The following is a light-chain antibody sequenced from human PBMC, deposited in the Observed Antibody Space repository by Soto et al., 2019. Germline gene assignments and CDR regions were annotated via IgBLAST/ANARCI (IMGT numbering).Light chain of an antibody. CDR3: QQRSN. CDR2: DAT. J-gene: IGKJ3*01. CDR1: QSVSRY. V-gene: IGKV3-11*01. Sequence: EIVLTQSPATLSLSPGERATISCRASQSVSRYLAWYQQKPGQAPRLLIYDATNRATGIPARFSGSGSGTDFTLTISSLEPEDFAVYYCQQRSNFGPGTKVDIK.